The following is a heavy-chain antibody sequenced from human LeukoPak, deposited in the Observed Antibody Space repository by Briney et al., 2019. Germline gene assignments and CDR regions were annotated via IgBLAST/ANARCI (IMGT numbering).Heavy chain of an antibody. Sequence: SETLSLTCAVSGGSISSNNWWNWVRQPPGKGLEWIGEVYHDGRTNYNPSLKSRVTMSVDKSKNQFSLKLKSMTAADTAVYYCAGRPGYFADYWSQGTLVTVSS. D-gene: IGHD5-18*01. CDR3: AGRPGYFADY. J-gene: IGHJ4*02. CDR2: VYHDGRT. CDR1: GGSISSNNW. V-gene: IGHV4-4*02.